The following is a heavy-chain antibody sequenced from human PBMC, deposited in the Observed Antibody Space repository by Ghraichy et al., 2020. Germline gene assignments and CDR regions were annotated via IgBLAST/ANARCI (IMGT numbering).Heavy chain of an antibody. V-gene: IGHV4-39*01. D-gene: IGHD3-22*01. CDR2: IYYSGST. CDR1: GGSISSSSYY. CDR3: ASIAKASWDYYDSSGYYFDY. Sequence: SETLSLTCTVSGGSISSSSYYWGWIRQPPGKGLEWIGSIYYSGSTYYNPSLKSRVTISVDTSKNQFSLKLSSVTAADTAVYYCASIAKASWDYYDSSGYYFDYWGQGTLVTVSS. J-gene: IGHJ4*02.